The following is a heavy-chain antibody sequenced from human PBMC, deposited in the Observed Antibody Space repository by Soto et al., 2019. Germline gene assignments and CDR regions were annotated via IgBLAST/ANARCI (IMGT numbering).Heavy chain of an antibody. CDR2: INHRGSS. Sequence: SETLSLTCSVNGGSLIGYYWSWIRQSPWKGLEWIGEINHRGSSNYNPSLKSRVTLSIDASMNHVTLGLTSVTAADTAVYYCARSDNRNSPYGVEVWGKGPAVTVSS. D-gene: IGHD1-1*01. J-gene: IGHJ6*04. CDR1: GGSLIGYY. CDR3: ARSDNRNSPYGVEV. V-gene: IGHV4-34*01.